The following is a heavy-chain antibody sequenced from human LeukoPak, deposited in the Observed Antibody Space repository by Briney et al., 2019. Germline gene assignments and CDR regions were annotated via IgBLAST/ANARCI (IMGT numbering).Heavy chain of an antibody. D-gene: IGHD6-19*01. CDR2: ISATGGST. CDR1: GFTFSSYG. Sequence: GGSLRLSCAASGFTFSSYGMSWVRQAPGKGLDWVSVISATGGSTYYADSVKGRFTISRDNSKNMLWLQMNSLRAEDTAVYYCAKAYSSGWFFDYWGQGTLVTVSS. V-gene: IGHV3-23*01. J-gene: IGHJ4*02. CDR3: AKAYSSGWFFDY.